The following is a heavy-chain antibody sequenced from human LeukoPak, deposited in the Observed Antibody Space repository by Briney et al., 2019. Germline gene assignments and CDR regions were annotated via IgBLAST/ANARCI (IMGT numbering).Heavy chain of an antibody. Sequence: PGGSLRLSCAASGFTFNNYGMHWVRQAPGKGLEWVAFIRYDGSNKYYAHSVGGRFTISRDNSKNTLYLQMSSLRAEDTAVYYCAKGFWNWFDPWGQGTLVTVSS. J-gene: IGHJ5*02. CDR2: IRYDGSNK. CDR3: AKGFWNWFDP. CDR1: GFTFNNYG. D-gene: IGHD3-3*01. V-gene: IGHV3-30*02.